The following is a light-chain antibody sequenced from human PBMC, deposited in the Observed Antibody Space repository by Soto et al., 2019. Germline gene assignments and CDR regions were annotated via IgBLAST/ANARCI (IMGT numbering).Light chain of an antibody. Sequence: EIVLTQSPGTLSLSPGERATLSCRASQSVSSSYLAWYQQKPGQAPRLLIYGASSRATGIPDRFSGSGSGTDFTLTINRLEPEDFAVYYCQQYDSSPQVTFGGGTKVEIK. V-gene: IGKV3-20*01. CDR3: QQYDSSPQVT. J-gene: IGKJ4*01. CDR2: GAS. CDR1: QSVSSSY.